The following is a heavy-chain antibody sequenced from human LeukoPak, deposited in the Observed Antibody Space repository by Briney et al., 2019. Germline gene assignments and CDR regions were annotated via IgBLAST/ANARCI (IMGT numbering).Heavy chain of an antibody. CDR2: TSAYNGNT. CDR1: GYTFTSYG. D-gene: IGHD4-11*01. J-gene: IGHJ4*02. CDR3: ARDTTVATTDLDY. V-gene: IGHV1-18*01. Sequence: GASVKVSCKASGYTFTSYGISWVRQAPGQGLEWMGWTSAYNGNTNYAQKLQGRVTMTTDTSTSTAYVELRSLRSDDTAVYYCARDTTVATTDLDYWGQGTLVTVSS.